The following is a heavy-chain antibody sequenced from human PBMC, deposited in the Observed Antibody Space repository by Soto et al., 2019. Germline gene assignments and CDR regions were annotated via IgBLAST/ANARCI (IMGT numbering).Heavy chain of an antibody. CDR2: INPNSGGT. Sequence: GASVKVSCKASGYTFTGYYMHWVRQAPGQGLEWMEWINPNSGGTNYAQKFQGWVTMTRDTSISTAYMELSRLRSDDTAVYYCARRSVAGLDAFDIWGQGTMVTVSS. CDR3: ARRSVAGLDAFDI. CDR1: GYTFTGYY. D-gene: IGHD6-19*01. J-gene: IGHJ3*02. V-gene: IGHV1-2*04.